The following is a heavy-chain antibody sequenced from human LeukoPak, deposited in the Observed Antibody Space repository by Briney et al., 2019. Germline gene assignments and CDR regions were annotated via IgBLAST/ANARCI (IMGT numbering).Heavy chain of an antibody. V-gene: IGHV1-69*13. CDR2: IIPIFGTA. D-gene: IGHD2-2*02. CDR3: ASALGGYCSSTSCYISADYYYYYMDV. CDR1: GGTFSSYA. Sequence: SVKVSCKASGGTFSSYAISWVRQPPEQGLEWMGGIIPIFGTANYAQKFQGRVTITADESTSTAYMELSSLRSEDTAVYYCASALGGYCSSTSCYISADYYYYYMDVWGKGTTVTVSS. J-gene: IGHJ6*03.